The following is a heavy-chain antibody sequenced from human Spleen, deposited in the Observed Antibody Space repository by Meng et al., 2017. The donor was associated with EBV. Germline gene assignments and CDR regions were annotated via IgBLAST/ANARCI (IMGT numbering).Heavy chain of an antibody. V-gene: IGHV4-30-4*01. CDR1: GDSISGGGNY. J-gene: IGHJ4*02. Sequence: VELKGSGPGMVKPSQTLALTCAVSGDSISGGGNYWSWIRQPPGKGLEWLGYIYFSGSTYYNPSLRSRITISLDTSDNHFSLKLTSVTAADTAVYYCAGRDHAPLYWGQGALVTVSS. CDR2: IYFSGST. D-gene: IGHD1-14*01. CDR3: AGRDHAPLY.